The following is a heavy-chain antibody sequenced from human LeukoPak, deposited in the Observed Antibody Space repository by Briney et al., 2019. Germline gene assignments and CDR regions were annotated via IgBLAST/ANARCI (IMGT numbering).Heavy chain of an antibody. CDR3: ARDRRDGYNYGDFDY. V-gene: IGHV4-59*12. CDR2: IYYSGST. D-gene: IGHD5-24*01. Sequence: SETLSLTCTVSGGSISSYYWSWIRQPPGKGLEWIGSIYYSGSTYYNPSLKSRVTISVDTSKNQFSLKLSSVTAADTAVYYCARDRRDGYNYGDFDYWGQGTLVTVSS. CDR1: GGSISSYY. J-gene: IGHJ4*02.